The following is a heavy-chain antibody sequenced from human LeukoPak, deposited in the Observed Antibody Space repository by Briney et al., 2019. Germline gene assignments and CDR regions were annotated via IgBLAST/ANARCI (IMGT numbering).Heavy chain of an antibody. CDR3: ARDVDTAMVYFDY. Sequence: GGSLRLSCAASGFTFSSYSMNWVRQAPGKGLEWVSSISSSSSYIYYADSVKGRFTISRDNAKNSLYLQMNSLRAEDTAVYYCARDVDTAMVYFDYWGQGTLVTVSS. CDR2: ISSSSSYI. V-gene: IGHV3-21*01. CDR1: GFTFSSYS. D-gene: IGHD5-18*01. J-gene: IGHJ4*02.